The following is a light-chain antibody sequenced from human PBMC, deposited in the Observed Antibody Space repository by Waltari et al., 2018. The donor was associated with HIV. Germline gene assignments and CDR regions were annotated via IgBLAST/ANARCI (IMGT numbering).Light chain of an antibody. CDR3: QVWHSGSDCVI. J-gene: IGLJ2*01. CDR2: YDD. Sequence: YVLTQSPSVSVAPGETARITWEGDNIGSQSVHWYQQKPGQAPVLVIYYDDDRASGIPERFSGSNSGNTATLTINRVEAGDEADYFCQVWHSGSDCVIFGGGTKLTVL. CDR1: NIGSQS. V-gene: IGLV3-21*04.